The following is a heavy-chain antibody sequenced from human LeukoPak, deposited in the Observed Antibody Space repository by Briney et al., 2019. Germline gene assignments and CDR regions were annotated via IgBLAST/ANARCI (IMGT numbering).Heavy chain of an antibody. Sequence: SETLSLTCTVSGGSISSYYWSWIRQPPGKGLEWIGYIYYSGSTNYNPSLKSRVTISVDTSKNQFSLKLSSVTAADTAVYYCARDGVNYYDISGYDIWGRGTLVTVSS. CDR1: GGSISSYY. J-gene: IGHJ4*02. CDR3: ARDGVNYYDISGYDI. V-gene: IGHV4-59*01. CDR2: IYYSGST. D-gene: IGHD3-22*01.